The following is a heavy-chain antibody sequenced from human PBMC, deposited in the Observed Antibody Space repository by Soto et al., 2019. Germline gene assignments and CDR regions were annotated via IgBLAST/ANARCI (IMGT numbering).Heavy chain of an antibody. CDR1: GGAISSGDYY. Sequence: SDILSLTCTVSGGAISSGDYYWSWIRQPPGKGLEWIGYIYYSGSTYYNPSLKSRVTISVDTSKNQFSLKLSSVTAADTAVYYCARAAAGNFDYWGQGTLVTVSS. V-gene: IGHV4-30-4*02. CDR2: IYYSGST. D-gene: IGHD6-13*01. CDR3: ARAAAGNFDY. J-gene: IGHJ4*02.